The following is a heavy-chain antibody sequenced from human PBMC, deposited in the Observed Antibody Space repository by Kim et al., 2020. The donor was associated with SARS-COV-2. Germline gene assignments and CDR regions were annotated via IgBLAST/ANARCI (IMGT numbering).Heavy chain of an antibody. CDR1: GGSISSSSYY. J-gene: IGHJ5*02. Sequence: SETLSLTCTVSGGSISSSSYYWGWIRQPPGKGLEWIGSIYYSWNTYYNPSLKSRVTISVDTSKNQFSLKLSSVTAADTAVYYCARQPYSYGPFDPWGQGTLVTVSS. D-gene: IGHD5-18*01. CDR3: ARQPYSYGPFDP. CDR2: IYYSWNT. V-gene: IGHV4-39*01.